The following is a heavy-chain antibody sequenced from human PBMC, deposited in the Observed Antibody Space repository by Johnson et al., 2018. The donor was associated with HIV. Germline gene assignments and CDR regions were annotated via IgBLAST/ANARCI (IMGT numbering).Heavy chain of an antibody. Sequence: QVQLVESGGGVVQPGRSLRLSCAASGFTFNNFAMHWVRQAPGKGLEWVALISYDGSNKYYADSVKGRFTISRDNAKKSLYLQMNSLRAEDTAVYYCARDLGTTDAFDIWGQGTMVTVSS. V-gene: IGHV3-30*04. D-gene: IGHD7-27*01. J-gene: IGHJ3*02. CDR3: ARDLGTTDAFDI. CDR2: ISYDGSNK. CDR1: GFTFNNFA.